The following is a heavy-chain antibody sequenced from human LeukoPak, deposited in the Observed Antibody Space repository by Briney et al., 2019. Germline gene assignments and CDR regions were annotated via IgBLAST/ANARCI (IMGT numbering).Heavy chain of an antibody. Sequence: GGSLRLSCAASGFTFSNAWMSWVRQAPGKGLEWIGRIKSKTDGGTTDYAAPVKGRFTISRDDSKNALYLQMNSLKTEDTAVYYCPTIRGYTSSWPFDYWGQGILVTVSS. CDR2: IKSKTDGGTT. V-gene: IGHV3-15*01. CDR1: GFTFSNAW. CDR3: PTIRGYTSSWPFDY. J-gene: IGHJ4*02. D-gene: IGHD6-13*01.